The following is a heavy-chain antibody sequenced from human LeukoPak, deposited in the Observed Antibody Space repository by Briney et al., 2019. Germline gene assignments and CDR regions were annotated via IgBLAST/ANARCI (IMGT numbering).Heavy chain of an antibody. J-gene: IGHJ6*03. Sequence: SETLSLTCTVSGGSISSYYWSWIRQPPGKGLEWIGYIYYSGSTNYNPSLKSRVTISVDTSKNQFSLKLSSVTAADTAVYYCARRLLVPAATSPDYYYYYMDVWGKGTTVTVSS. D-gene: IGHD2-2*01. V-gene: IGHV4-59*01. CDR1: GGSISSYY. CDR2: IYYSGST. CDR3: ARRLLVPAATSPDYYYYYMDV.